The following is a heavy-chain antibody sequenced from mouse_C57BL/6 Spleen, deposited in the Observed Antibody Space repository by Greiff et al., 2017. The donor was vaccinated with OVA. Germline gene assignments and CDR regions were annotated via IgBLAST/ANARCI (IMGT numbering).Heavy chain of an antibody. CDR1: GYTFTSYW. J-gene: IGHJ1*03. Sequence: QVQLQQPGAELVMPGASVKLSCEASGYTFTSYWMHWVKQRPGQGLEWIGEIDPSDSYTNYNQKFKGKSTLTVDKSSSTAYMQLSSLTSEDSAVYYCARGISLITTVLDVWGTGTTVTVSS. D-gene: IGHD1-1*01. V-gene: IGHV1-69*01. CDR2: IDPSDSYT. CDR3: ARGISLITTVLDV.